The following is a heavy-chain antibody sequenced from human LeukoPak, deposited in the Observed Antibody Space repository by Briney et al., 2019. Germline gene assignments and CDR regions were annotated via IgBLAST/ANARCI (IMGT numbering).Heavy chain of an antibody. CDR1: RFTFSSYA. Sequence: GGSLRLSCAAFRFTFSSYAMSWVRQAPGKGLEWVSAISGSGGSTYYADSVKGRFTISRDNSKNTLYLQMNSLRAEDTAVYYCAKSYSSGWNYFDYWGQGTLVTVSS. CDR3: AKSYSSGWNYFDY. CDR2: ISGSGGST. D-gene: IGHD6-19*01. V-gene: IGHV3-23*01. J-gene: IGHJ4*02.